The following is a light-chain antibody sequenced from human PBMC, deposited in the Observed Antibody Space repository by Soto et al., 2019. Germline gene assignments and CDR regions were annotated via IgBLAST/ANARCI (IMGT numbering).Light chain of an antibody. CDR1: QTINNW. V-gene: IGKV1-5*03. CDR2: KAS. Sequence: DIQMTQSPSVLSASVGDRVTITCRASQTINNWLAWFQQKPGKAPNLLIYKASSLESGVPSRFSGSGSGIAFNLHIGSRQPDDFVTYECQLYDGGSWTFGPGTKVEV. CDR3: QLYDGGSWT. J-gene: IGKJ1*01.